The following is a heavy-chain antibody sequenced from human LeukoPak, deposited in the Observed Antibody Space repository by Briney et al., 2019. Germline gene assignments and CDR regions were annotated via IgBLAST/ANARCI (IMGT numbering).Heavy chain of an antibody. CDR3: ARRPTGDPKFDY. V-gene: IGHV4-59*08. J-gene: IGHJ4*02. CDR2: IYSSGST. Sequence: AETLSLTCSVSGGFISNYFWTWLRQPPGKGLEWIGYIYSSGSTYYNPSLKSRVTISVDTSKNRFSLKLSTVTAADTAVYYCARRPTGDPKFDYWGQGTLLTVSS. D-gene: IGHD7-27*01. CDR1: GGFISNYF.